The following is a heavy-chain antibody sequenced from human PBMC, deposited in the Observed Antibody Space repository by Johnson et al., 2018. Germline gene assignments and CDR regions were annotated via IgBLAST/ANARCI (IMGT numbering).Heavy chain of an antibody. D-gene: IGHD1-26*01. CDR3: ARRAVGATRYYYYYYMDG. CDR1: GFTFSSYW. V-gene: IGHV3-74*01. CDR2: INSDGSST. J-gene: IGHJ6*03. Sequence: VELQESWGGLVQPGGSLRLSCAASGFTFSSYWMHWVRQAPGKGLVWVSGINSDGSSTGYADSGKGRFTISRANAKNTLYLQMNSLRAEDTAVYYCARRAVGATRYYYYYYMDGWGKGTTGTVSS.